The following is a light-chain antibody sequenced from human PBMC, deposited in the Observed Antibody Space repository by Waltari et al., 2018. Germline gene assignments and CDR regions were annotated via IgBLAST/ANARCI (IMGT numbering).Light chain of an antibody. CDR2: DAS. J-gene: IGKJ1*01. CDR1: QSVNSY. Sequence: EIVVTQSPAAPSLSPGEGATISCRASQSVNSYLAWYQQKPGQAPRLLIYDASNRATGIPARFSGSGSGTDFTLTISSLEPEDFAVYYCQQRSNWPWTFGQGTKVEIK. CDR3: QQRSNWPWT. V-gene: IGKV3-11*01.